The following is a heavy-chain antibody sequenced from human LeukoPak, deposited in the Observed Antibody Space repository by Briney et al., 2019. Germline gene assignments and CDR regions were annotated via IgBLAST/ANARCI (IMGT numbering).Heavy chain of an antibody. Sequence: KPSKTLSLTCAVYGGSFSGYYWSWLRQPPGKGLEWIGEINHSGSTNYNPSLKSRVTISVDTSKNQFSLNLSSVTAADTAVYYCARGAVAGKMSWFDPWCQGTLVTVSS. J-gene: IGHJ5*02. V-gene: IGHV4-34*01. D-gene: IGHD6-19*01. CDR3: ARGAVAGKMSWFDP. CDR1: GGSFSGYY. CDR2: INHSGST.